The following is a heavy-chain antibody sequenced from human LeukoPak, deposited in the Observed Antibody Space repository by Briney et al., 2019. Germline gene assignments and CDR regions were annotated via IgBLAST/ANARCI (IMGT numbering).Heavy chain of an antibody. J-gene: IGHJ3*02. Sequence: PGGSLRLSCAASGFTFSSDGMHWVRQAPGKGLEWVADIWYDGSKKYYADSVKGRFTISRDNSKNTLYLQMNSLRAEDTAVYYCARGGDNIVVVVAATHDASDIWGQGTMVTVSS. V-gene: IGHV3-33*01. CDR1: GFTFSSDG. CDR3: ARGGDNIVVVVAATHDASDI. D-gene: IGHD2-15*01. CDR2: IWYDGSKK.